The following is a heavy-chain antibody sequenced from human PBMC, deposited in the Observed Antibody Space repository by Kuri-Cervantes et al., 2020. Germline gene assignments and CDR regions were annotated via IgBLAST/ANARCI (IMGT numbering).Heavy chain of an antibody. V-gene: IGHV4-59*13. D-gene: IGHD3-10*01. CDR3: ARAKVTMVRGVIRYFDY. Sequence: SEPLSLTCTVSGGSISSYYWSWIRQPPGKGLEWIGYIYYSGSTNYNPSLKSRVTISVDTSKNQFSLKLSSVTAADTAVYYCARAKVTMVRGVIRYFDYWGQGTLVTVSS. J-gene: IGHJ4*02. CDR1: GGSISSYY. CDR2: IYYSGST.